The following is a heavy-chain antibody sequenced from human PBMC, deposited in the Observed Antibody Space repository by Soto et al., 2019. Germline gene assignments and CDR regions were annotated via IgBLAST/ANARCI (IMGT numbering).Heavy chain of an antibody. Sequence: SETLSLTCTVSGGPIRSYCWSWIRQPPGKGLEWIGYIYDSGNTDYNPSLKSRVTISVDTSKNQFSLKLSSVTAADTAVYYCARGLRRIVVVTAEGVNWFDPWGQGTLVTVSS. J-gene: IGHJ5*02. CDR3: ARGLRRIVVVTAEGVNWFDP. CDR1: GGPIRSYC. CDR2: IYDSGNT. D-gene: IGHD2-21*02. V-gene: IGHV4-59*12.